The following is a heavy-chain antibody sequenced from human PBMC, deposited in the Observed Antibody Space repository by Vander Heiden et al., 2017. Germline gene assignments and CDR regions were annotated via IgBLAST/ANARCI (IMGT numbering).Heavy chain of an antibody. CDR2: IFSNDEK. J-gene: IGHJ5*02. CDR3: AQICYYDSSGYYDH. D-gene: IGHD3-22*01. V-gene: IGHV2-26*01. Sequence: QVTLKESGPVLVKPTETLTLTCTVSGFSLSNARMGVSWIRQPPGKALEWLAHIFSNDEKSYSTSLKSRLTISKDTSKSQVVLTMTKMDTVDTATYYCAQICYYDSSGYYDHWGQGTLVTVSS. CDR1: GFSLSNARMG.